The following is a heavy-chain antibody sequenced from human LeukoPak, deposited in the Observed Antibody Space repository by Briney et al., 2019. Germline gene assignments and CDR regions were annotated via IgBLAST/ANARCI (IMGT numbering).Heavy chain of an antibody. V-gene: IGHV2-5*01. J-gene: IGHJ4*02. Sequence: SGPTLVKPTQTLTLTCTFSGFSLTTSGVGVGWIRQPPGKALEWLALIYWYDDKRYSPSLKSRLTIPNDTSKYQVVLTMATMDPVDTATYYCAHRRLGFDFRGQGTLVTVSS. D-gene: IGHD6-19*01. CDR3: AHRRLGFDF. CDR1: GFSLTTSGVG. CDR2: IYWYDDK.